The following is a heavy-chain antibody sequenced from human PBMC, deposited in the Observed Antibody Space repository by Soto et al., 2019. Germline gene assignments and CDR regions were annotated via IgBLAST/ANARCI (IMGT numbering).Heavy chain of an antibody. CDR3: VRTSLVVAAATREDY. J-gene: IGHJ4*02. Sequence: GGSLRLSCAASEFTFTTYWMNWVRQAPGKGLEWVANIKQDGGERYYADSVKGRFTISRDNAKNSLFLQMSRLRAEDTAVYYCVRTSLVVAAATREDYWGQGTLVTVS. CDR1: EFTFTTYW. D-gene: IGHD2-15*01. V-gene: IGHV3-7*01. CDR2: IKQDGGER.